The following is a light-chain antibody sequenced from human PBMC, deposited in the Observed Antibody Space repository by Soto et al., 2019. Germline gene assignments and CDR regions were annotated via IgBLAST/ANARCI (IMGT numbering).Light chain of an antibody. J-gene: IGKJ5*01. CDR3: QQYNSWPIT. CDR2: DAS. V-gene: IGKV3-15*01. Sequence: EIVMTQSPATLSVSPGERATLSCRASQGVSSNLAWYQQKPCQAPRLLIYDASTRATGIPARFSGSGSGTEFILTISSLQSEDYAVYYCQQYNSWPITFEQGTRLEIK. CDR1: QGVSSN.